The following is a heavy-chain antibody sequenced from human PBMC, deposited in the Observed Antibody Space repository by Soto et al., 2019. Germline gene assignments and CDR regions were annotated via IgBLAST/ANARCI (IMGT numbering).Heavy chain of an antibody. CDR3: ARGGSGALTAAAGRTNWFDT. J-gene: IGHJ5*02. V-gene: IGHV3-9*01. CDR2: ISWSSGNI. Sequence: EVQLVESGGGVVQPGRSLRLSCTGSGFTFDDYAMYWVRQRPGAGLEWVAGISWSSGNIAHADSVEGRFTVSRDNDMSSLYVQMNSLRVEDTAMYYCARGGSGALTAAAGRTNWFDTWGQGTLVIVSS. D-gene: IGHD6-13*01. CDR1: GFTFDDYA.